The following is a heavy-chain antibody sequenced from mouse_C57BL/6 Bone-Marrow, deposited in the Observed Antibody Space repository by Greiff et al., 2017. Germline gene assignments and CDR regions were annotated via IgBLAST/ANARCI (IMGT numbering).Heavy chain of an antibody. CDR3: ARPLYYYGSSPYYAMDY. J-gene: IGHJ4*01. V-gene: IGHV1-4*01. Sequence: QVQLQQSGAELARPGASVKMSCKASGYTFTSYTMHWVKQRPGQGLEWIGYINPSSGYTKYNQKFKDKATLTADKSSSTAYMQLSSLTSEDSAVYYCARPLYYYGSSPYYAMDYWGQGTSGTVSS. D-gene: IGHD1-1*01. CDR1: GYTFTSYT. CDR2: INPSSGYT.